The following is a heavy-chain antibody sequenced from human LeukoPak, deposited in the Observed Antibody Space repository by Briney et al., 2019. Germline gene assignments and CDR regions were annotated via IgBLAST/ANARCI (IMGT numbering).Heavy chain of an antibody. J-gene: IGHJ4*02. Sequence: PGGSLRLSCAVSGFSFSRYWMSWVRQAPGKGLEWVANIKQDGGEKNYVESVKGRFTISRDNAKNSLYLQMNSLRAEDTAVYYCARELVPYYYDSSGFDYWGQGTLVTVSS. V-gene: IGHV3-7*01. D-gene: IGHD3-22*01. CDR3: ARELVPYYYDSSGFDY. CDR2: IKQDGGEK. CDR1: GFSFSRYW.